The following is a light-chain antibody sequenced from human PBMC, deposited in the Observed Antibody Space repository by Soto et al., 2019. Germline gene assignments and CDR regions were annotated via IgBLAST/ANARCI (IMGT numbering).Light chain of an antibody. V-gene: IGLV2-14*01. J-gene: IGLJ1*01. CDR2: DVS. CDR3: SSYTSSSTPSYV. Sequence: QSVLTQPASVSGSPGQSITISCTGTSSDVGGYNYVSWYQQLPGKAPKLMIYDVSNRPSGVSNRFSGSKSGNTASLTISGLQAEDEADYYCSSYTSSSTPSYVFGTGTKVTVL. CDR1: SSDVGGYNY.